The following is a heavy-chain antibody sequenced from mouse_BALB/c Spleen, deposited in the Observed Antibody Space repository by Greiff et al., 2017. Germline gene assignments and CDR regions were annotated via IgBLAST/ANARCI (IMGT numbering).Heavy chain of an antibody. Sequence: EVKLQQSGPELVKPGASVKMSCKASGYTFTSYVMHWVKQKPGQGLEWIGYINPYNDGTKYNEKFKGKATLTSDKSSSTAYMELSSLTSEDSAVYYCARERDSTYYPYFDYWGQGTTLTVSS. D-gene: IGHD2-10*01. CDR3: ARERDSTYYPYFDY. CDR1: GYTFTSYV. J-gene: IGHJ2*01. CDR2: INPYNDGT. V-gene: IGHV1-14*01.